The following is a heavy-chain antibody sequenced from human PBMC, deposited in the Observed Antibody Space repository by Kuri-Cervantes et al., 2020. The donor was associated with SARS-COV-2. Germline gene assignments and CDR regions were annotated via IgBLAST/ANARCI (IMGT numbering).Heavy chain of an antibody. CDR2: INHSEST. Sequence: SETLSLTCTVSGGSISSYYWSWIRQPPGKGLEWIGEINHSESTNYNPSLKSRVTISVDTSKNQFSLKLSSVTAADTAVYYCARHRWFDPWGQGTLVTVSS. J-gene: IGHJ5*02. CDR1: GGSISSYY. D-gene: IGHD1-14*01. CDR3: ARHRWFDP. V-gene: IGHV4-34*01.